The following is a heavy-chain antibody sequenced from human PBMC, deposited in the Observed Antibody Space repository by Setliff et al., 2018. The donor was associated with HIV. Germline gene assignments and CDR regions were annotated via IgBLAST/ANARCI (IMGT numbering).Heavy chain of an antibody. CDR2: INESGST. CDR1: GGSLGGYY. CDR3: ARFLGWRGFDY. V-gene: IGHV4-34*01. J-gene: IGHJ4*02. Sequence: SETLSLTCAVHGGSLGGYYWTWIRQPPGKGLEWIGEINESGSTNYSPSLKSRITISLDTSNNQFSLNLTSLTAADTAVYYCARFLGWRGFDYWGQGTLVTVTS. D-gene: IGHD3-3*01.